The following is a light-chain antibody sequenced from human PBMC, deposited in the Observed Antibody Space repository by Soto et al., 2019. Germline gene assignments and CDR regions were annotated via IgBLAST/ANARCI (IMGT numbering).Light chain of an antibody. CDR2: WAS. CDR3: QQYYATPFT. CDR1: QSVLYSTNNNNY. Sequence: DIVMTQSPDSLAVSLGERATINCKSSQSVLYSTNNNNYLAWYQQKPGQPPKLLLYWASTRESGVPDRVSGSGSGTDFSLTISSLQAEDVAVYYCQQYYATPFTFGPGTKVDI. J-gene: IGKJ3*01. V-gene: IGKV4-1*01.